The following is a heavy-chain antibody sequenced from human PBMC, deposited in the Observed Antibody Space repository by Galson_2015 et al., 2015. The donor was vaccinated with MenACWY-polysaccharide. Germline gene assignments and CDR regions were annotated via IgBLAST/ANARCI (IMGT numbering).Heavy chain of an antibody. Sequence: SLRLSCAASGFTFSSYCMHWVRQVPGKGLEWVSRISSGASSTNYADSVKGRFTISRDNAKNTLHLQMYSLRVEDTAVYYCARVQGGYSTAWHHPYYFDYWGQGTLVTVSS. D-gene: IGHD6-13*01. CDR3: ARVQGGYSTAWHHPYYFDY. CDR1: GFTFSSYC. J-gene: IGHJ4*02. V-gene: IGHV3-74*01. CDR2: ISSGASST.